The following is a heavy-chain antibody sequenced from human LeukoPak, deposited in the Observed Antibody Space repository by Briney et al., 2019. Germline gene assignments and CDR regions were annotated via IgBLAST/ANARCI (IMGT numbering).Heavy chain of an antibody. CDR1: GYTFTSYG. Sequence: ASVKVSCKASGYTFTSYGISWVRQAPGQGLERMGWISAYNGNTNYAQKLQGRVTMTTDTSTSTAYMELRSLGSDDTAVYYCARDPRYYYGSGSYYSRDEYFQHWGQGTLVTVSS. V-gene: IGHV1-18*01. D-gene: IGHD3-10*01. J-gene: IGHJ1*01. CDR2: ISAYNGNT. CDR3: ARDPRYYYGSGSYYSRDEYFQH.